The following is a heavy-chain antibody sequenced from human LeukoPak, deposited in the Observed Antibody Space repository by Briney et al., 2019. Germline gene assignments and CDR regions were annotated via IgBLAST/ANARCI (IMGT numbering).Heavy chain of an antibody. J-gene: IGHJ4*02. CDR3: AKDWGMGDQLLRIDY. Sequence: GGSLRLSCAASGLTFSSYAMNWVRQAPGKGLEWVAVISYDGSDKYYPDSVKGRFTISRDNSNNTLYLQMSSLGAEDTAVYYCAKDWGMGDQLLRIDYWGQGTLVTVSS. CDR1: GLTFSSYA. V-gene: IGHV3-30-3*01. D-gene: IGHD2-2*01. CDR2: ISYDGSDK.